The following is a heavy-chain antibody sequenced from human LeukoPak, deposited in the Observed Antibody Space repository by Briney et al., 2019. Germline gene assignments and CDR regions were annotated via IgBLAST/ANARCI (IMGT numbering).Heavy chain of an antibody. J-gene: IGHJ4*02. CDR3: ARDLVTRIVVVPAAILLGY. CDR1: GFTSSDYY. CDR2: ISSSGSTI. V-gene: IGHV3-11*01. Sequence: GGSLSLSCAASGFTSSDYYMSWIRQAPGKGLGWVSYISSSGSTIYYADSVKGRFTISRDNAENSLYLQMNSLRAEDTAVYYCARDLVTRIVVVPAAILLGYWGQGTLVTLSS. D-gene: IGHD2-2*02.